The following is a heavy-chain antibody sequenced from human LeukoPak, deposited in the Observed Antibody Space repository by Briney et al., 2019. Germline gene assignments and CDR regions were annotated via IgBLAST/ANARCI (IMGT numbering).Heavy chain of an antibody. Sequence: PGGSLRLSCAASGFTFSSYWRSWVRQAPGKGLEWVANIKQDGSEKYYVDSVKGRFTISRDNAKNSLYLQMNSLRAEDTAVYYCARDEQYWGRYGMDVWGQGTTVTVSS. CDR3: ARDEQYWGRYGMDV. CDR2: IKQDGSEK. D-gene: IGHD7-27*01. V-gene: IGHV3-7*01. CDR1: GFTFSSYW. J-gene: IGHJ6*02.